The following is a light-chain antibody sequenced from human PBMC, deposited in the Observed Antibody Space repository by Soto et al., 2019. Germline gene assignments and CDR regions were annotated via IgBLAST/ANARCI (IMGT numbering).Light chain of an antibody. J-gene: IGKJ4*01. V-gene: IGKV3-20*01. CDR3: QQYDSSPRT. CDR2: GAS. CDR1: QNVISSN. Sequence: ETVLTQSPGTLSLSPGERATLSCRASQNVISSNLAWYQQKPGQAHSLLIFGASSRATGIPDRFSGSGSGTDFTLTISRLEPEDFAVYYCQQYDSSPRTFGGGTKVEIK.